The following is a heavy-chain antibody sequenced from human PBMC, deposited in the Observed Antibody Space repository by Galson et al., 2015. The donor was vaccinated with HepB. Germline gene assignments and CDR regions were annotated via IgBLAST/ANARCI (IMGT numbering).Heavy chain of an antibody. CDR3: ARDLGLAAAGTVSQYDYYGMDV. CDR1: GFTFSSYG. J-gene: IGHJ6*02. Sequence: SLRLSCAASGFTFSSYGMHWVRQAPGKGLEWVALIWYDGSNKYYAGSVKGRFTISRDNSKNTLYLQMNSLRAEDTAVYYCARDLGLAAAGTVSQYDYYGMDVWGQGTTVAVSS. V-gene: IGHV3-33*01. CDR2: IWYDGSNK. D-gene: IGHD6-13*01.